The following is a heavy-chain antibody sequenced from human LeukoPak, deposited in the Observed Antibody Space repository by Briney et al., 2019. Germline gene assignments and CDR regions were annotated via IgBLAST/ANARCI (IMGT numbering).Heavy chain of an antibody. CDR3: ARGYNWASPTRNFYYMDV. J-gene: IGHJ6*03. D-gene: IGHD1-20*01. CDR1: GGSTSSYY. CDR2: IHSSGST. V-gene: IGHV4-4*07. Sequence: SETPSLTCTISGGSTSSYYWSWIRQPAGKGLEWIGRIHSSGSTNYNPSLKSRVTMSVDTSQNQFSLKVSSVTAADTAVYYCARGYNWASPTRNFYYMDVWGKGTTVTVSS.